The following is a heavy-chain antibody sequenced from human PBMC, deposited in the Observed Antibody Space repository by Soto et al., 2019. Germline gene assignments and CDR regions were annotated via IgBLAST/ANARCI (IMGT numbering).Heavy chain of an antibody. J-gene: IGHJ4*02. CDR3: ARDKGLRRLRGTADFDY. Sequence: EVQLVESGGGLVKPGGSLRLSCAASGFTFSSYSMNWVRQAPGKGLEWVSSISSSSSYIYYADSVKGRFTISRDNAKNSLYLQMNSLRAEDTAVYYCARDKGLRRLRGTADFDYWGQGTLVTVSS. CDR1: GFTFSSYS. D-gene: IGHD4-17*01. CDR2: ISSSSSYI. V-gene: IGHV3-21*01.